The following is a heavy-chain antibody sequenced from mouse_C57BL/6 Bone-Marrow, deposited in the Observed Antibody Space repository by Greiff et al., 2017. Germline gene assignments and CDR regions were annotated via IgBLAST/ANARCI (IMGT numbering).Heavy chain of an antibody. V-gene: IGHV10-3*01. CDR3: VRGPRVANGYYFDY. CDR2: IRSKSSNYAT. J-gene: IGHJ2*01. CDR1: GFTFNTYA. Sequence: EADGGLVQPKGSLKLSCAASGFTFNTYAMHWVRQAPGKGLEWVARIRSKSSNYATYYADSVKDRFTISRDDSQSMLYLQRNNLKTEDTALYYCVRGPRVANGYYFDYWGQGTTLTVSS. D-gene: IGHD1-1*02.